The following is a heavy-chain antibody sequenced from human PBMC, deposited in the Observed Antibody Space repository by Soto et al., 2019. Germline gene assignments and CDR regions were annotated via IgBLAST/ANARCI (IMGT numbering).Heavy chain of an antibody. Sequence: SVEVSCNASGGTFSSYAISWVRQAPGQGLEWMGGIIPIFGTANYAQKFQGRVTITADESTSTAYMELSSLRSEDTAVYYCARNRGYSYGSLKYYYYGMDVWGQGTTVTVSS. CDR2: IIPIFGTA. V-gene: IGHV1-69*13. J-gene: IGHJ6*02. CDR3: ARNRGYSYGSLKYYYYGMDV. D-gene: IGHD5-18*01. CDR1: GGTFSSYA.